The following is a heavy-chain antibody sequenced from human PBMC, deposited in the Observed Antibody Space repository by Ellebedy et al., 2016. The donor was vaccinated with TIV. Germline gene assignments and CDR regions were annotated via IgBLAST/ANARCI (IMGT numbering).Heavy chain of an antibody. V-gene: IGHV6-1*01. CDR3: ARDRQSRYGMDV. CDR2: TFYRSKWYN. D-gene: IGHD6-6*01. CDR1: GASVSSNSAA. Sequence: MPSETLSLTCAISGASVSSNSAAWNWIRQSPSRGLEWLGRTFYRSKWYNDYAVSVKSRISINPDTSTSQFSPQLNSVTPEDTAVYYCARDRQSRYGMDVWGQGTTVTVSS. J-gene: IGHJ6*02.